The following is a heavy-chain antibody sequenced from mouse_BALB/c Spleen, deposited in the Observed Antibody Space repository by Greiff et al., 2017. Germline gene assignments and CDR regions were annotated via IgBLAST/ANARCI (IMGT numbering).Heavy chain of an antibody. CDR1: GYSITSDYA. J-gene: IGHJ1*01. CDR3: ARYYYGSSLYWYFDV. V-gene: IGHV3-2*02. CDR2: ISYSGST. D-gene: IGHD1-1*01. Sequence: EVMLVESGPGLVKPSQSLSLTCTVTGYSITSDYAWNWIRQFPGNKLEWMGYISYSGSTSYNPSLKSRISITRDTSKNQFFLQLNSVTTEDTATYYCARYYYGSSLYWYFDVWGAGTTVTVSS.